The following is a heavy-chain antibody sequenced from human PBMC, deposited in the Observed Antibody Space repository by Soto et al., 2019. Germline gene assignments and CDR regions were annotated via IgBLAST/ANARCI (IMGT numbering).Heavy chain of an antibody. CDR3: ASDLVGASDSYGLDV. J-gene: IGHJ6*02. CDR1: GFTFSNYG. CDR2: IWHDGNNK. V-gene: IGHV3-33*01. D-gene: IGHD1-26*01. Sequence: GGSLRLSCAASGFTFSNYGIHWVRQAPGKGLEWVAIIWHDGNNKYYADSVRGRFIISRDNSKNRLYLQMNSLRAEDTAVYYCASDLVGASDSYGLDVWGQGTPVTVSS.